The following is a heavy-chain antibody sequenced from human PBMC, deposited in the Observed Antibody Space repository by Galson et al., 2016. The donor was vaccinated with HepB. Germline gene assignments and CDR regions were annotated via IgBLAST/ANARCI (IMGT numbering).Heavy chain of an antibody. CDR1: TPIFGSYA. CDR2: INSNGGTT. Sequence: SLRLSCAATTPIFGSYAFNWVRQAPGKGLEWLAYINSNGGTTFYAGSAKGRFTIARDNSKNSLYLQMNSLRVADTAVYYCARDRNTAMAEWGQGTLVTVSS. D-gene: IGHD5-18*01. CDR3: ARDRNTAMAE. V-gene: IGHV3-48*04. J-gene: IGHJ4*02.